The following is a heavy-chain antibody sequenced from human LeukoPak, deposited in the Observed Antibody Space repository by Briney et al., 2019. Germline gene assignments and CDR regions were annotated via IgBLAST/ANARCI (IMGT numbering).Heavy chain of an antibody. V-gene: IGHV3-23*01. J-gene: IGHJ5*02. CDR2: ISGSGGST. CDR3: AKDEYGVHWFDP. Sequence: GGSLRLSCAASGFTFSSYAVSWVRQAPGKGLEWVSAISGSGGSTYYADSVKGRFTISRDNSKNTLYLQMNSLRAEDTAVYYCAKDEYGVHWFDPWGQGTLVTVSS. D-gene: IGHD4-17*01. CDR1: GFTFSSYA.